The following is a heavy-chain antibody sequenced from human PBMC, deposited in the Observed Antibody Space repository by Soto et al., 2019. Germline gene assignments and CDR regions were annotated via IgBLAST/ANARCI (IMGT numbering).Heavy chain of an antibody. V-gene: IGHV3-23*01. CDR3: ARRGYGSRWPNVYMDV. D-gene: IGHD6-13*01. J-gene: IGHJ6*03. Sequence: GGSLRLSCAASGFTFRSYAMSWVRQAPGKGLECVSSISGSGGSTYYAKSVKGRFTISRDNSENTLYLQMGSLRAEDMAVYYCARRGYGSRWPNVYMDVWGKGTTVTVSS. CDR1: GFTFRSYA. CDR2: ISGSGGST.